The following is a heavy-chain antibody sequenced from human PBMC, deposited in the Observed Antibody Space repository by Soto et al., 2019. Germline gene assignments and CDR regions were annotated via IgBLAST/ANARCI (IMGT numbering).Heavy chain of an antibody. V-gene: IGHV3-30-3*01. D-gene: IGHD2-15*01. CDR3: ARGDRENILVVVGARPGEYGTDI. CDR2: ITHDGSNA. Sequence: QVPLVESGGGVVQPGGSLRLSCAASGFTFRNHAMHWVRQAPGKGLECLAVITHDGSNAFYRDSVKGRFTVSRDNSKNRVDSYTNSRRSEDTGVYYCARGDRENILVVVGARPGEYGTDIWGQGTKVSVSS. CDR1: GFTFRNHA. J-gene: IGHJ6*02.